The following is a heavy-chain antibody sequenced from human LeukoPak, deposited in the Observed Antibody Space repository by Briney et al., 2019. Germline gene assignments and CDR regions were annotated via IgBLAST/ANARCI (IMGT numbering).Heavy chain of an antibody. Sequence: GGSLRLSCAASGFTFSSYSMNWVRQAPGKGLEWVSSISSSSSYIHYADSVKGRFTISRDNAKNSLYLQMNSLRAEDTAVYYCAREYPDPTYYDFWSGYYHSWFDPWGQGTLVTVSS. CDR1: GFTFSSYS. CDR2: ISSSSSYI. V-gene: IGHV3-21*01. J-gene: IGHJ5*02. CDR3: AREYPDPTYYDFWSGYYHSWFDP. D-gene: IGHD3-3*01.